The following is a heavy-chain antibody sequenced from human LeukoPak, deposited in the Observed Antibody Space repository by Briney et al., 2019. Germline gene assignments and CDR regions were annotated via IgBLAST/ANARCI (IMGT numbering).Heavy chain of an antibody. V-gene: IGHV1-18*01. CDR2: ISAYNGNT. CDR3: ARQYQLLNSLDY. Sequence: ASVKVSCKASGYTFTSYGISWVRQAPGQGLEWMGWISAYNGNTNYAQKLQGRVTMTTDTSTSTAYMELSRLRSDDTAVCYCARQYQLLNSLDYWGQGTLVTVSS. J-gene: IGHJ4*02. D-gene: IGHD2-2*01. CDR1: GYTFTSYG.